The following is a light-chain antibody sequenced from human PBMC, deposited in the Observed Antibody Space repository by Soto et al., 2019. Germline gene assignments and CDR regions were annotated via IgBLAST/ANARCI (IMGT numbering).Light chain of an antibody. Sequence: QSVLTQPPSASGTPCQIVAISCSGSSSNIGSNTVTWYQQLPGTAPKLLIYSTSQRSSGVPGRFSGSKSGASASLSISGLXSEDEADYYCAAWDDRLDVYVFGTGTKVTVL. CDR1: SSNIGSNT. CDR3: AAWDDRLDVYV. V-gene: IGLV1-44*01. CDR2: STS. J-gene: IGLJ1*01.